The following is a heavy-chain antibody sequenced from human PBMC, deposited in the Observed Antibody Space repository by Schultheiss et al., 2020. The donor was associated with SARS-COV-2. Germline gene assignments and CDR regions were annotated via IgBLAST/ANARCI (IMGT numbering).Heavy chain of an antibody. Sequence: GESLKISCAASGFTFSSYWMSWVRQATGKGLEWVSAIGTAGDTYYPGSVKGRFTISRDNSKNTLYLQMNSLKTEDTAVYYCTTDLPTVTTGALFDYWGQGTLVTVSS. J-gene: IGHJ4*02. CDR1: GFTFSSYW. CDR3: TTDLPTVTTGALFDY. CDR2: IGTAGDT. V-gene: IGHV3-13*01. D-gene: IGHD4-17*01.